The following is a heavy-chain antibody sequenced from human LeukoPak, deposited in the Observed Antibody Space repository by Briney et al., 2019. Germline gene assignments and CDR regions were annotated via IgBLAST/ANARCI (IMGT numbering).Heavy chain of an antibody. CDR1: GYTLTELS. V-gene: IGHV1-24*01. D-gene: IGHD3-3*01. CDR3: ATGRGGGYYTYYYFDY. Sequence: ASVKVSCKVSGYTLTELSMHWVRQAPGKGLEWMGGFDPEDGETIYAQKFQGRVTMTEDTSTDTAYMELSSLRSEDTAVYYCATGRGGGYYTYYYFDYWGQGTLVTVSS. J-gene: IGHJ4*02. CDR2: FDPEDGET.